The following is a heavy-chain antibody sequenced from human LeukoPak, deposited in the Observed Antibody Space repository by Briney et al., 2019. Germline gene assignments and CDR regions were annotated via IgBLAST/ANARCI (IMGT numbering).Heavy chain of an antibody. CDR2: LFSWGST. CDR3: ATGNYYDSSRYSFGFDY. J-gene: IGHJ4*02. CDR1: GFNVSSNY. Sequence: PGGSLRLSCAASGFNVSSNYMSWVRQAPGKGLEWGSVLFSWGSTYYADSVKGLFTTGRDISKNTLYLQMNSLRAEDTAVYYCATGNYYDSSRYSFGFDYWGQGTLVTVSS. V-gene: IGHV3-53*01. D-gene: IGHD3-22*01.